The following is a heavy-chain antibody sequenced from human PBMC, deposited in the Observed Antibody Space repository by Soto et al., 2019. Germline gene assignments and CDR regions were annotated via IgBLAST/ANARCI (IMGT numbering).Heavy chain of an antibody. CDR3: ARDWGTSGWFDS. CDR1: EFAFSSYE. Sequence: GGSLRLSCVASEFAFSSYEMNWVRQAPGKGLEWVSYISGSISTIYYADSVKDRFTISRDNAKNSLYLQMNSLRVEDTAVYYCARDWGTSGWFDSWGQGSLVTVSS. CDR2: ISGSISTI. V-gene: IGHV3-48*03. J-gene: IGHJ5*01. D-gene: IGHD2-2*01.